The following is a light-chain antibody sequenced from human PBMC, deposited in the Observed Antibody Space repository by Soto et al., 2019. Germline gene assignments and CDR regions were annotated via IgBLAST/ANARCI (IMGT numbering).Light chain of an antibody. CDR2: EVS. V-gene: IGLV2-14*01. Sequence: QSVLTQPASVSGSPGQSITISCTGTSSDVGGYNYVSWYQQHPGKAPKLMIYEVSNRPSGVSNRFSGSKSGTTASLIISGLQAEDEAVYYCSSYTSGTTPYVFGTGTKLTVL. J-gene: IGLJ1*01. CDR1: SSDVGGYNY. CDR3: SSYTSGTTPYV.